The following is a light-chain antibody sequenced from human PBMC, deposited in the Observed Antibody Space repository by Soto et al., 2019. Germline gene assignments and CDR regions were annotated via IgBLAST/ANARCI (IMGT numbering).Light chain of an antibody. CDR3: QQYNNWPRT. Sequence: EIVLTQSPGTLSLSPGERATLSFRASQSVGSNYLAWYQQKPGQAPRLLIYGASTRATAIPARFSGSGSGTEFTLTISSLQSEDFAVYYCQQYNNWPRTFGQGTKVNIK. CDR2: GAS. J-gene: IGKJ1*01. V-gene: IGKV3-15*01. CDR1: QSVGSN.